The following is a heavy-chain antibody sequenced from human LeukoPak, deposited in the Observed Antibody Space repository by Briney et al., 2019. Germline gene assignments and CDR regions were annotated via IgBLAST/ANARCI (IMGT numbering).Heavy chain of an antibody. CDR2: ISSSSSTI. V-gene: IGHV3-48*02. CDR1: GFTLTTHT. CDR3: AREYSSSSGRAFDI. J-gene: IGHJ3*02. D-gene: IGHD6-6*01. Sequence: GRSLRLSCAASGFTLTTHTMNWVRLAPGEWMQWLSYISSSSSTIYYADSVKGRFTISRDNAKNSLYLQMNSLRDEDTAVYYCAREYSSSSGRAFDIGGQGTMVTVSA.